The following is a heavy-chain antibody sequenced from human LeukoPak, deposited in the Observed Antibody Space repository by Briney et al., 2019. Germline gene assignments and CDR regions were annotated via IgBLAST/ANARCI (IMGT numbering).Heavy chain of an antibody. CDR1: GFTFSSYG. CDR2: ISYDGSNK. V-gene: IGHV3-30*18. J-gene: IGHJ4*02. Sequence: LRLSCAASGFTFSSYGMHWVRQAPGKGLEWVAVISYDGSNKYYADSVKGRFTISRDNSKNTLYLQMNSLRAEDTAVYYCAKGSSADYWGQGTLVTVSS. CDR3: AKGSSADY. D-gene: IGHD3-22*01.